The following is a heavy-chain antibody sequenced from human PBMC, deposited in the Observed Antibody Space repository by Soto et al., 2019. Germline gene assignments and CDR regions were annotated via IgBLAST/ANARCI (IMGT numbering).Heavy chain of an antibody. Sequence: EVQLMESGGGLVQPGGSLRLSCAASGFTFTNYWMHWVRQAPGKGLVWVSRVNSDGSSTSYARSVTGRFTISRDNAKITLYLQMNSLRDADTAVFYCPRGFWRSGVCLDVWGQGTTVTVSS. J-gene: IGHJ6*02. V-gene: IGHV3-74*01. CDR1: GFTFTNYW. CDR2: VNSDGSST. CDR3: PRGFWRSGVCLDV. D-gene: IGHD2-8*02.